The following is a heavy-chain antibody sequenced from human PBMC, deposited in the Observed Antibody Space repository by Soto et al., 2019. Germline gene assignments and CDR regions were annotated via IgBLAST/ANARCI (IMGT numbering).Heavy chain of an antibody. CDR3: AHTGTTYYDTRVFVY. CDR2: IYWDDDK. V-gene: IGHV2-5*02. J-gene: IGHJ4*02. CDR1: GFSLSTSGVG. D-gene: IGHD3-22*01. Sequence: QITLKESGPTLVKPTQTLTLTCTFSGFSLSTSGVGVGWIRQPPGKALEWLALIYWDDDKRYSPSLKSRLTITKDTSKNQVVLTMTNMDPVDTSTYFCAHTGTTYYDTRVFVYWGQGTLVTVSS.